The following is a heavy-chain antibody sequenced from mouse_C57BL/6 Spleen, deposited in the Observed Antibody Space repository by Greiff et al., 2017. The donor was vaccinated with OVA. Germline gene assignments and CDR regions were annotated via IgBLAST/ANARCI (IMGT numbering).Heavy chain of an antibody. J-gene: IGHJ1*03. Sequence: EVKVVESGGGLVQPGGSLSLSCAASGFTFTDYYMSWVRQPPGKALEWLGFIRNKANGYTTEYSASVKGRFTISRDNSQSILYLQMNALRAEDSATYYCARRGTGFDVWGTGTTVTVSS. CDR3: ARRGTGFDV. CDR2: IRNKANGYTT. CDR1: GFTFTDYY. V-gene: IGHV7-3*01. D-gene: IGHD4-1*01.